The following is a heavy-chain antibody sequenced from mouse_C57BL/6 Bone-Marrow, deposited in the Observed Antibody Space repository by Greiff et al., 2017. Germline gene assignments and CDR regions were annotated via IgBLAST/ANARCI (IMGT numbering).Heavy chain of an antibody. CDR2: IYPGNSHT. CDR3: TMVDYHGRRGDY. D-gene: IGHD1-1*01. J-gene: IGHJ4*01. V-gene: IGHV1-5*01. Sequence: VQLQESGTVLARPGASVKMSCKPSGYTFTSYWMHWVKQRPGQGLEWIGAIYPGNSHTSYNQKFKSKAKLSADPSARTAYMELSSLTTEDSAVYYCTMVDYHGRRGDYWGQGTSVKVSS. CDR1: GYTFTSYW.